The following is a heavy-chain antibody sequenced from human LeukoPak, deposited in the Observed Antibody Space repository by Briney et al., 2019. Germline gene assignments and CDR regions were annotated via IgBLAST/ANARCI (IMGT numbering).Heavy chain of an antibody. Sequence: GVSLRLSCAASGFTFSSYGMHWVRQAPGKGLEWVAFIRYDGSSKYYADSVKGRFTISRDNSKNTLYLQMNSLRAEDTAVYYCAKALGEWRPDILTGYPDAFDIWGQGTMVTVSS. V-gene: IGHV3-30*02. CDR2: IRYDGSSK. CDR3: AKALGEWRPDILTGYPDAFDI. D-gene: IGHD3-9*01. CDR1: GFTFSSYG. J-gene: IGHJ3*02.